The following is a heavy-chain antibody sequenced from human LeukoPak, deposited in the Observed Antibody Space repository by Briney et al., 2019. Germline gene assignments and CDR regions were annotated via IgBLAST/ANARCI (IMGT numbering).Heavy chain of an antibody. D-gene: IGHD2-15*01. V-gene: IGHV4-59*08. J-gene: IGHJ4*02. CDR2: IYYSGST. CDR1: GDSVSSYY. CDR3: AKLGYCSGGSCYEGPIDY. Sequence: PSETLSLTCTVSGDSVSSYYWSWIRQPPGKGLEWIGHIYYSGSTKYKPSLKSRVTISVDTSKNQFSLKLSSVTAAGTAVYYCAKLGYCSGGSCYEGPIDYWGQGTLVTVSS.